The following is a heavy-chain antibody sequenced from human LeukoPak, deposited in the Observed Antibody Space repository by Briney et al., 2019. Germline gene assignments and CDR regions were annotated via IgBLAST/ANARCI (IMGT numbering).Heavy chain of an antibody. J-gene: IGHJ6*02. Sequence: SETLSLTCTVAGGSISSDVHYWDWIRQPAGKGLEWIGSLLYNGNTWYNPSLESRVTISVDTSENQFSLRLTSVNAADTALYFCTRRGSGNGGTYAGMDVWGPGTSVTVSS. D-gene: IGHD1-26*01. CDR1: GGSISSDVHY. CDR3: TRRGSGNGGTYAGMDV. CDR2: LLYNGNT. V-gene: IGHV4-39*01.